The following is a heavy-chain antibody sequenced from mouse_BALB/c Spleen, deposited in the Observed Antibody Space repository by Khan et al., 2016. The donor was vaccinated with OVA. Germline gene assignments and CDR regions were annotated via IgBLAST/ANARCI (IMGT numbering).Heavy chain of an antibody. V-gene: IGHV2-3*01. Sequence: QVQLKQSGPGLVAPSESLSITCTVSGFSLDSFCVNWVRPPPGKGLAFLGVIWGDGNTNYHSGLKSSLTINKDNSKSQVFLRLNSLQTYDTATYYCAKFTPNYYSMDSWGQGTSVTGSS. J-gene: IGHJ4*01. D-gene: IGHD1-1*01. CDR3: AKFTPNYYSMDS. CDR1: GFSLDSFC. CDR2: IWGDGNT.